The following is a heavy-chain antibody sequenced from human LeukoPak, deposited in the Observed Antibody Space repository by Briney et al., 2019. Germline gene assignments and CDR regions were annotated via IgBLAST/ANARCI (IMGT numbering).Heavy chain of an antibody. V-gene: IGHV4-39*01. CDR1: GGSISSGSYY. Sequence: SETLSLTCIVSGGSISSGSYYWAWIRQPPGEGLEWIGSFYYSGSTYYNPSLKSRVTISVDTSKNQFSLKLSSVTAADTAVYYCARNGYYDSYFEYWGRGILVTVSS. CDR2: FYYSGST. J-gene: IGHJ4*02. CDR3: ARNGYYDSYFEY. D-gene: IGHD3-22*01.